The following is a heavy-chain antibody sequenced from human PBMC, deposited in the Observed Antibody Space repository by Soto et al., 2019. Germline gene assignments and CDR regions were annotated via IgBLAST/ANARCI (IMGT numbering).Heavy chain of an antibody. Sequence: GGSLRLSCAASGFTVSNSYMSWVRQAPGKGLEWVSVIYSGGSTYYADSVKGRFTISRDSSKNTLYLQMNSLRAEDTAVYYCARGFQSSFGYWGQGTLVTVSS. CDR2: IYSGGST. J-gene: IGHJ4*02. CDR1: GFTVSNSY. V-gene: IGHV3-53*01. CDR3: ARGFQSSFGY. D-gene: IGHD2-21*01.